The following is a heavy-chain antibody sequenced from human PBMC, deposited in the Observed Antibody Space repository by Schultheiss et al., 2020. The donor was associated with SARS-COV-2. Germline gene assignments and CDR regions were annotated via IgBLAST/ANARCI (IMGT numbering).Heavy chain of an antibody. Sequence: SQTLSLTCTVSGGSISSGDYYWSWIRQPPGKGLEWIGYIYYSGSTNYNPSLKSRVTISVDTSKNQFSLKLSSVTAADTAVYYCARDPSRYYYYGMDVWGQGTTVTVSS. V-gene: IGHV4-61*08. CDR2: IYYSGST. CDR1: GGSISSGDYY. J-gene: IGHJ6*02. CDR3: ARDPSRYYYYGMDV.